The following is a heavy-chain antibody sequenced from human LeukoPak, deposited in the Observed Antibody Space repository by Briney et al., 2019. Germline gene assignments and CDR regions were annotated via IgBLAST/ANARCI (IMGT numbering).Heavy chain of an antibody. V-gene: IGHV1-8*01. CDR1: RYTFTSYD. Sequence: GSVKDSCKDSRYTFTSYDINGVRQATGQGLEWMGGMNPNSGNTGYAQKFQGRVTMTRNTSISTAYIELSSLRSEDTAVYYCARGHVEVEPYYFDYWGQGTLVTVSS. J-gene: IGHJ4*02. D-gene: IGHD5-24*01. CDR2: MNPNSGNT. CDR3: ARGHVEVEPYYFDY.